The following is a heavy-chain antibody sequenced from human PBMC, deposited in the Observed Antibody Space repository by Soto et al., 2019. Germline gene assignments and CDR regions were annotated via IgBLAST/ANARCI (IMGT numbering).Heavy chain of an antibody. J-gene: IGHJ4*02. CDR3: ARDSHVGSGWQLTADY. D-gene: IGHD6-19*01. Sequence: GGSLRLSCAASGSTFSSYGMHWVRQAPGKGLEWVAVIWYDGSNKYYAESVKGRFTISRDNSKNTLYLQMNSLRAEDTAVYYCARDSHVGSGWQLTADYWGQGTLVTVSS. CDR1: GSTFSSYG. V-gene: IGHV3-33*01. CDR2: IWYDGSNK.